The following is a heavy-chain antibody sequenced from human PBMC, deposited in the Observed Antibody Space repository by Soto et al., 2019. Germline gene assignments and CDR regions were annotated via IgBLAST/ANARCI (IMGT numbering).Heavy chain of an antibody. V-gene: IGHV3-23*01. CDR3: AKEGEAGTTFFDY. D-gene: IGHD1-7*01. Sequence: RRLSCAASGFTFSSYAMSWVRQAPGKGLEWVSAISSSGGYTYYAGSVKGRFTISRDNSKNTLSLQMNSLRAEDTAVYYCAKEGEAGTTFFDYWGQGXLVTVYS. CDR1: GFTFSSYA. J-gene: IGHJ4*02. CDR2: ISSSGGYT.